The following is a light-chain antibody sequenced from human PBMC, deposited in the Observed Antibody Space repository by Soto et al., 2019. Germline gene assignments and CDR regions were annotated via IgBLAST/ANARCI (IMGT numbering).Light chain of an antibody. CDR3: QQYNNWPGWA. J-gene: IGKJ1*01. CDR2: GAS. Sequence: EIVMTQSPVTLSVSPGERVTLSCRASQTVSGNLAWYQQKPGQAPRLLIYGASTRATGIPARFSGSGSGTEFTLTISSLQSEDVAVYYCQQYNNWPGWAFGQGTKVE. V-gene: IGKV3-15*01. CDR1: QTVSGN.